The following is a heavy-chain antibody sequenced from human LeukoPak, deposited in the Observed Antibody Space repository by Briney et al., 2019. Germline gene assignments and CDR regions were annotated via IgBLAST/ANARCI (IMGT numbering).Heavy chain of an antibody. D-gene: IGHD2-21*02. Sequence: SQTLSLTCTVSGGSISSGGYYWSCIRQHRGKGLEWIGYIYYSGSTYYNPSLKSRVTISVDTSKNQFSLKLSSVTAADTAVYYCARGGTCGGDCYSTVPYYYYGMDVWGQGTTVTVSS. CDR1: GGSISSGGYY. CDR2: IYYSGST. J-gene: IGHJ6*02. V-gene: IGHV4-31*03. CDR3: ARGGTCGGDCYSTVPYYYYGMDV.